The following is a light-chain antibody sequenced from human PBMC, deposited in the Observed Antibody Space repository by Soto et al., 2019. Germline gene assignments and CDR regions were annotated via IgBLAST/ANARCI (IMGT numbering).Light chain of an antibody. CDR3: CSYAGSSTHV. V-gene: IGLV2-23*01. Sequence: QSVLTQPASVSGSPGQSITISCTGTSSDVGSYNLVSWYQQHPGKAPKLMIYEGNKRPSGVSNRFSGSNSGNTASLTISGLQAEEEADYYCCSYAGSSTHVFGTGTKLTVL. CDR2: EGN. CDR1: SSDVGSYNL. J-gene: IGLJ1*01.